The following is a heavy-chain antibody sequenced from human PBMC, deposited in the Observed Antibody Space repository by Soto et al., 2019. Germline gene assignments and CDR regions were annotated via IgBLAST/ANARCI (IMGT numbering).Heavy chain of an antibody. D-gene: IGHD3-10*01. CDR3: AKDLLIFFGDSPNYYYGMDV. CDR1: GFTFSSYA. Sequence: EVQLLESGGGLVQPGGSLRLSCAASGFTFSSYALSWVRQAPGKGLEWVAAVSDRDDRAYYAESVKGRFTISRDNSKNTLLLQMHSLRTEDTAVYHCAKDLLIFFGDSPNYYYGMDVWGQGTAVTVSS. V-gene: IGHV3-23*01. J-gene: IGHJ6*02. CDR2: VSDRDDRA.